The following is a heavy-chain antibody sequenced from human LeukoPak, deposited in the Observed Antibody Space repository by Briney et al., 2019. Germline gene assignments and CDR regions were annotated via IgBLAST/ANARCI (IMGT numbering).Heavy chain of an antibody. J-gene: IGHJ4*02. Sequence: ASVKVSCKASGYTFTSYYMHWVGQAAGQGLEGMGIINPSGGSTSYAQKFQGRVTMTRDMSTSTVYMELSSLRSEDTAVYYCARVPMSSGCKGGFDYWGQGTLVTVSS. D-gene: IGHD3-22*01. CDR3: ARVPMSSGCKGGFDY. CDR2: INPSGGST. V-gene: IGHV1-46*01. CDR1: GYTFTSYY.